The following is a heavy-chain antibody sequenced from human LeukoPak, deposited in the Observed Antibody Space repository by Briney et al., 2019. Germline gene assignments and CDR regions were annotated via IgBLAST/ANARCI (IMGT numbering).Heavy chain of an antibody. Sequence: GGSLRLSCAVSGFTFSSYAMSWVRQAPGKGLEWVSTIGGGGGSTYYADSVKGRFTISRDNAQNSLYLQMNGLRVEDTAVYYCTRRLDDWGQGTLVTVSS. V-gene: IGHV3-23*01. J-gene: IGHJ4*02. D-gene: IGHD3-16*01. CDR2: IGGGGGST. CDR3: TRRLDD. CDR1: GFTFSSYA.